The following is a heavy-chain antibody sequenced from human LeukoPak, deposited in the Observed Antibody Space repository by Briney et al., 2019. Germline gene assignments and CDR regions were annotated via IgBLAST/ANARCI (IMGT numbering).Heavy chain of an antibody. J-gene: IGHJ6*02. V-gene: IGHV3-21*01. Sequence: GGSLRLSCAASGFTFSSYSMNWVRQAPGKGLEWVSSISSSSSYIYYADSAKGRFTISRDNAKNSLYLQMNSLRAEDTAVYYCARTTTVTPRYYYYGIDVWGQGTTVTVSS. CDR1: GFTFSSYS. CDR3: ARTTTVTPRYYYYGIDV. D-gene: IGHD4-17*01. CDR2: ISSSSSYI.